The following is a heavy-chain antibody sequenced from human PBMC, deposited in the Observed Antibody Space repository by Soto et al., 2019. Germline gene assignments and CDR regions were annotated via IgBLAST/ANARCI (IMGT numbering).Heavy chain of an antibody. Sequence: EVQLLESGGGLVQPGGSLRLSCAASGFTFTNYAMNWVRHSPGKGLEWVASVIGTVIDTYHAASVKGRFTISKDSSRNTMYLEMNRLRAEDTAMYHCEKATRGQCIGARSYAFDFWGQGILVTVS. V-gene: IGHV3-23*01. CDR2: VIGTVIDT. D-gene: IGHD2-15*01. CDR3: EKATRGQCIGARSYAFDF. CDR1: GFTFTNYA. J-gene: IGHJ4*02.